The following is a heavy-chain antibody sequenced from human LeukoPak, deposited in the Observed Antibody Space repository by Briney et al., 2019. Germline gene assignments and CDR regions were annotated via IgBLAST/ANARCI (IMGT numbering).Heavy chain of an antibody. CDR2: ISYSGST. CDR1: GGSINSYY. J-gene: IGHJ4*02. D-gene: IGHD6-6*01. Sequence: SETLSLTCTVSGGSINSYYWSWIRQPPGKGLEWIGYISYSGSTNYNPSLKSRVTISVDTSKNQFSLKLSSVAAADTAVYYCARDGCGSSSCLDYWDQGTLVTVSS. V-gene: IGHV4-59*01. CDR3: ARDGCGSSSCLDY.